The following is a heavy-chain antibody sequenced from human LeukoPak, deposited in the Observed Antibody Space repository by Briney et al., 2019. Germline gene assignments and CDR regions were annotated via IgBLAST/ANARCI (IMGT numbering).Heavy chain of an antibody. D-gene: IGHD5-24*01. CDR3: ARDGLDGYNYKGLDY. Sequence: PSQTLSLTCTVSGGSISSGSYYWSWIRQPAGKGLEWIGYIYYSGSTDYNPSLKSRVTISVDISKNQFSLKLSSVTAADTAVYYCARDGLDGYNYKGLDYWGQGTLVTVSS. V-gene: IGHV4-61*10. CDR1: GGSISSGSYY. CDR2: IYYSGST. J-gene: IGHJ4*02.